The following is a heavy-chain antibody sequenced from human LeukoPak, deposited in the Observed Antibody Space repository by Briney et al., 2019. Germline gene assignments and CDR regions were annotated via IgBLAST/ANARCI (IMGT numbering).Heavy chain of an antibody. D-gene: IGHD3-10*01. J-gene: IGHJ6*03. CDR1: GFIFKNYG. CDR3: ARDPYFGELSPYLYYYYMDV. V-gene: IGHV3-33*05. CDR2: IEYNGATK. Sequence: GGSLRLSCAASGFIFKNYGMHWARQAPGKGLEWLAFIEYNGATKDYADSVKGRFTISRDNAKNSLYLQMNSLRAEDTAVYYCARDPYFGELSPYLYYYYMDVWGKGTTVTISS.